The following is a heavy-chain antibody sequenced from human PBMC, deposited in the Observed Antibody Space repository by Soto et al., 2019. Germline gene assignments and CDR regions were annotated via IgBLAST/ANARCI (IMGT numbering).Heavy chain of an antibody. CDR3: ARDFFDSSDYTTNWFDP. CDR1: GDSISNSRFY. Sequence: QLQLQESGPGQVKSSETLSLTCSVSGDSISNSRFYWAWIRQPPGEGLEWIGSIYHTGNAYYSPSLKSRVTISVDTSKNQFSLKLTSVTAADAALYYCARDFFDSSDYTTNWFDPWGQGTLVTVSS. J-gene: IGHJ5*02. D-gene: IGHD3-22*01. V-gene: IGHV4-39*01. CDR2: IYHTGNA.